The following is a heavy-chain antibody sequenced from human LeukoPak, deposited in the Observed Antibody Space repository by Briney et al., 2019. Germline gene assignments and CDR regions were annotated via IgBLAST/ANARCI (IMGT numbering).Heavy chain of an antibody. CDR2: ISSSSSYI. Sequence: GGSLRLSCAASGFTFSSYGMSWVRQAPGKGLEWVSSISSSSSYIYYADSVKGRFTISRDNAKNSLYLQMNSLRAEDTAMYYCARSDSSSWYPSAFDIWGQGTMVTVSS. J-gene: IGHJ3*02. CDR1: GFTFSSYG. D-gene: IGHD6-13*01. CDR3: ARSDSSSWYPSAFDI. V-gene: IGHV3-21*01.